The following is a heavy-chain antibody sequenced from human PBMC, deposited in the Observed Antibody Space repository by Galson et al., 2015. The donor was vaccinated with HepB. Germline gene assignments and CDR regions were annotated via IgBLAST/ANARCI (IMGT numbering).Heavy chain of an antibody. Sequence: SLRLSCAASGFTFSSYSMNWVRQAPGKGLEWVSSISSSSSYIYYADSVKGRFTISRDNAKNSLYLQMNSLRAEDTAVYYCARPATPGGSDAFDIWGQGTMVTVSS. CDR2: ISSSSSYI. CDR1: GFTFSSYS. CDR3: ARPATPGGSDAFDI. D-gene: IGHD1-26*01. J-gene: IGHJ3*02. V-gene: IGHV3-21*01.